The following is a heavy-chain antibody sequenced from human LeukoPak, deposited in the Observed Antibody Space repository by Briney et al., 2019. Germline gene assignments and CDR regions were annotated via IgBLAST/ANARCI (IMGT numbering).Heavy chain of an antibody. Sequence: ASVKVSCKASGYTFTSYAMHWVRQAPGQRLEWMGWINAGNGNTKYSQKFQGRVTITRDTSASTAYMELSSLRSEDTAVYYCARNRRGAAAGTWGLFDYWGQGTLVTVSS. CDR1: GYTFTSYA. CDR3: ARNRRGAAAGTWGLFDY. D-gene: IGHD6-13*01. J-gene: IGHJ4*02. CDR2: INAGNGNT. V-gene: IGHV1-3*01.